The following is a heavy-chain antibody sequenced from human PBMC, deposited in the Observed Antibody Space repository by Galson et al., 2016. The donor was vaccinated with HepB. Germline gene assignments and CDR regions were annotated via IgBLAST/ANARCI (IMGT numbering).Heavy chain of an antibody. Sequence: SLRLSCAASGFTFNSFAMHWVRQAPGKGLEWMTLISYDGSTQYYADSVKGRFTISRDNSKNTLYLHMNTVKPDDTAVYYCARSSWFRESFHPLDFLGQGTPVTVSA. J-gene: IGHJ4*02. CDR2: ISYDGSTQ. CDR3: ARSSWFRESFHPLDF. D-gene: IGHD3-10*01. CDR1: GFTFNSFA. V-gene: IGHV3-30*03.